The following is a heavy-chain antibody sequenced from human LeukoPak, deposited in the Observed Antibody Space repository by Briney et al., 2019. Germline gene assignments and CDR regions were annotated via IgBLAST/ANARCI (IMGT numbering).Heavy chain of an antibody. CDR1: GFTFSGYR. Sequence: SGGSLRLSCVVSGFTFSGYRMNWVRQAPGKGLEWVANIKQDGSEKYYVDSVKGRFTISRDNAKNSLYLQMNSLRGEDTAVYYCARGKAGAFEIWGQGTMVTVSS. D-gene: IGHD3-10*01. CDR2: IKQDGSEK. J-gene: IGHJ3*02. V-gene: IGHV3-7*05. CDR3: ARGKAGAFEI.